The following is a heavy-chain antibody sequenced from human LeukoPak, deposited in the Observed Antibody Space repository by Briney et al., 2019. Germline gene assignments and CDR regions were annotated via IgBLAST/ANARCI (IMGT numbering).Heavy chain of an antibody. V-gene: IGHV1-69*04. CDR1: GGTFNSYA. D-gene: IGHD3-22*01. CDR2: IIPILGIA. Sequence: SVKVSCKASGGTFNSYAISWVRQAPGQGLEWMGRIIPILGIANYAQKFQGRVTITADKSTSTAYMELSSLRSEDTAVYYCARFTTSYYDSSGYPNWGQGTLVTVSS. J-gene: IGHJ4*02. CDR3: ARFTTSYYDSSGYPN.